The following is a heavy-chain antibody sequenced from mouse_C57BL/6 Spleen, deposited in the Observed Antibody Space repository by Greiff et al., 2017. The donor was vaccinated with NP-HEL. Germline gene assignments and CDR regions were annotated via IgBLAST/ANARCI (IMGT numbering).Heavy chain of an antibody. Sequence: VQLQQSGAELVMPGASVKLSCKASGYTFTSYWMHWVKQRPGQGLEWIGEIDPSDSYTNYNQKFKGKSTLTVDKSSSTAYMQLSSLTSEDSAVYYCAREREDYGSSYRYFDVWGTGTTVTVSS. J-gene: IGHJ1*03. CDR2: IDPSDSYT. D-gene: IGHD1-1*01. CDR3: AREREDYGSSYRYFDV. V-gene: IGHV1-69*01. CDR1: GYTFTSYW.